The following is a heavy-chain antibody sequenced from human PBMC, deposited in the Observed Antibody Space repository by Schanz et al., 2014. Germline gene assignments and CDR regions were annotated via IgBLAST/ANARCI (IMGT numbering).Heavy chain of an antibody. V-gene: IGHV3-74*02. D-gene: IGHD3-16*01. Sequence: VQLVESGGGVVQPGGSLRLSCAASGFDFSGYNMNWVRQAPGKGLEWISTIDTAGSYTSYVDSVKGRFTISRDNAKNTLYLQMSRLRVEDTAVYYCVRWGASWGQGTLVTVSS. CDR2: IDTAGSYT. CDR1: GFDFSGYN. CDR3: VRWGAS. J-gene: IGHJ5*02.